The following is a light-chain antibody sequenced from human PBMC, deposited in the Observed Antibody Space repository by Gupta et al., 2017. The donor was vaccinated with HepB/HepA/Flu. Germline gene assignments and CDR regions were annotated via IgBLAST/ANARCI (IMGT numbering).Light chain of an antibody. CDR2: DTS. J-gene: IGKJ4*01. CDR1: QSVANY. CDR3: QQHDKWPLT. Sequence: EIVLTQSPGTLSLSPGERATLTCRTSQSVANYLAWYQQKPGQAPRLLMHDTSNRATGIPARFSGSGSGTDFTLTISSLQPEDFAIDYCQQHDKWPLTFGGGTRVDIK. V-gene: IGKV3-11*01.